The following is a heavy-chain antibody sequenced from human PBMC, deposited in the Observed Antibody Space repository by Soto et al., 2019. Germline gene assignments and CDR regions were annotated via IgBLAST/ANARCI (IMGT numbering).Heavy chain of an antibody. CDR1: GFTFSSYG. J-gene: IGHJ3*02. V-gene: IGHV3-33*01. Sequence: QVQLVESGGGVVQPGRSLRLSCAASGFTFSSYGMHWVRQAPGKGLEWVAVIWYDGSNKYYADSVKGRFTISRDNSKNTLYLQMNSLRAEDTAVYYCARDYPKDVFDIWGQGTMVTVSS. CDR2: IWYDGSNK. CDR3: ARDYPKDVFDI.